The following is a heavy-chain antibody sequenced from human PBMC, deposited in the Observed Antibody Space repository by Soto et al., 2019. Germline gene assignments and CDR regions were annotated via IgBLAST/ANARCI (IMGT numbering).Heavy chain of an antibody. CDR2: IKQDGSEK. V-gene: IGHV3-7*01. Sequence: HPGGSLRLSCAASGFTFSSYWMSWVRQAPGKGLEWVANIKQDGSEKYYVDSVKGRFTISRDNAKNSLYLQMNSLSAEDTAVYYSARDGPYYDYIWGSYRWGAFDIWGQGTMVTVSS. CDR1: GFTFSSYW. D-gene: IGHD3-16*02. CDR3: ARDGPYYDYIWGSYRWGAFDI. J-gene: IGHJ3*02.